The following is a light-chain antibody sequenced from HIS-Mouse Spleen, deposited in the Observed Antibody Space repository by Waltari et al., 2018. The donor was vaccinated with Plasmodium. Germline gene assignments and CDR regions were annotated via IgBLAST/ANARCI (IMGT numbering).Light chain of an antibody. CDR1: ALPKKY. J-gene: IGLJ3*02. Sequence: SYELTQPPSVSVSPGQTARITCSGDALPKKYANWYQQKSGQAPVLDTYVDRKRPSGIPERFSGSSSGTMATLTISGAQVEDEAYYYCYSTDSSGNHRVFGGGTKLTVL. CDR3: YSTDSSGNHRV. V-gene: IGLV3-10*01. CDR2: VDR.